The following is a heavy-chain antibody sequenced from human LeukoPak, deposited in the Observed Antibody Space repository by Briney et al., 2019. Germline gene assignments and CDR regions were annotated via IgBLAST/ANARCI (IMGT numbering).Heavy chain of an antibody. CDR2: IIPIFGTA. Sequence: ASVKVSCKASGGTFSSYAISWVRQAPGQGLEWMGGIIPIFGTANYAQKFQGRVTITADESTSTAYMELSSLRSEDTAVYYCARGTIFGVVISRYYYYMDVWGKGNTVTVSS. J-gene: IGHJ6*03. V-gene: IGHV1-69*13. D-gene: IGHD3-3*01. CDR1: GGTFSSYA. CDR3: ARGTIFGVVISRYYYYMDV.